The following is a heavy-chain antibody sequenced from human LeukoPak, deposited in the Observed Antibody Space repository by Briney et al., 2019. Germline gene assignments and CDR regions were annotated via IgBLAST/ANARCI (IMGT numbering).Heavy chain of an antibody. Sequence: GASVKVSCKASGYTFTSYYMHWVRQAPGQGLEWMGIINPSGGSTSYAQKFQGRVTMTRDTSTSTVYMELSSLRSEDTAVYYCAREVTDSRVSYGMDVWGQGTTVTVSS. J-gene: IGHJ6*02. CDR1: GYTFTSYY. CDR2: INPSGGST. CDR3: AREVTDSRVSYGMDV. D-gene: IGHD5-18*01. V-gene: IGHV1-46*01.